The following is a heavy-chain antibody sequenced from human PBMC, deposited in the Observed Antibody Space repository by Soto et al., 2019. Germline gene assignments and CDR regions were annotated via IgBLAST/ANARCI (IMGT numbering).Heavy chain of an antibody. V-gene: IGHV3-48*01. D-gene: IGHD3-16*02. Sequence: GGSLRLSCAASGFTFSSYSMNWVRQAPGKGLEWVSYISSSSSTIYYADSVKGRFTISRDNAKNSLYLQMNSLRAEDTAVYYCARTELSFKYPDAFDIWGQGTMVTVSS. CDR3: ARTELSFKYPDAFDI. CDR1: GFTFSSYS. CDR2: ISSSSSTI. J-gene: IGHJ3*02.